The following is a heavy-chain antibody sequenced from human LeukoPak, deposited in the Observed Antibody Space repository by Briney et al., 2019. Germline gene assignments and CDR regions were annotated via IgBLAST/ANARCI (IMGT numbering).Heavy chain of an antibody. V-gene: IGHV3-7*01. CDR2: IKQDGSEK. Sequence: GGSLRLSCAASGFPFSSYWMSWVRQAPGKGLEWVANIKQDGSEKYYVDSVKGRFTISRDNAKNSLYLQMNSLRAEDTAVYYCAREGGYWGQGTLVTVSS. CDR3: AREGGY. J-gene: IGHJ4*02. CDR1: GFPFSSYW.